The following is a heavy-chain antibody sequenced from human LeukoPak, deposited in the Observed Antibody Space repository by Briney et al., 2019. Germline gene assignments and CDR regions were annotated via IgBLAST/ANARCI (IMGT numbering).Heavy chain of an antibody. D-gene: IGHD1-20*01. CDR1: GGTFSSYA. CDR2: IIPIFGTA. J-gene: IGHJ4*02. CDR3: ASRITGTEYYFDY. Sequence: ASVKVSCKASGGTFSSYAISWVRQAPGQGLEWMGGIIPIFGTANYAQKFQGRVTITADESTSTAYMELSSLRSEDTAVYYCASRITGTEYYFDYWGQGTLVTVSS. V-gene: IGHV1-69*13.